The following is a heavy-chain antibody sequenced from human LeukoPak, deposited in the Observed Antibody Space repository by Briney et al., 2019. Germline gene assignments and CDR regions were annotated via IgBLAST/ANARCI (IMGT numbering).Heavy chain of an antibody. CDR1: GSSISAYY. CDR2: IYTSDNT. CDR3: ARDLAAVLDY. J-gene: IGHJ4*02. D-gene: IGHD3-16*01. V-gene: IGHV4-4*07. Sequence: SETLSLTCTVSGSSISAYYWTWIQRPAGRGLEWIGRIYTSDNTDYNPSLKSRVTISVDTSKNQFSLKLSSVTAADTAVYYCARDLAAVLDYWGQGTLVTVSS.